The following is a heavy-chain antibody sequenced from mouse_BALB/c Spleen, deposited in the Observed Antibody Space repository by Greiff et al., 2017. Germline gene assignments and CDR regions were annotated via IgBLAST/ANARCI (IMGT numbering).Heavy chain of an antibody. D-gene: IGHD2-1*01. J-gene: IGHJ2*01. CDR2: IAPGSGST. V-gene: IGHV1S41*01. CDR1: GYTFTSYW. CDR3: ALYGNFDY. Sequence: DLVKPGASVKLSCKASGYTFTSYWINWIKQRPGQGLEWIGRIAPGSGSTYYNEMFKGKATLTVDTSSSTAYIQLSSLSSEDSAVYFCALYGNFDYWGEGTTLTVSS.